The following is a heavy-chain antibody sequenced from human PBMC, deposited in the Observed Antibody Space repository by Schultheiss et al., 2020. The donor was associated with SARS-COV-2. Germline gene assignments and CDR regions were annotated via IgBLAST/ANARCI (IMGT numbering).Heavy chain of an antibody. Sequence: GGSLRLSCTASGFTFGDYAMSWFRQAPGKGLEWVGFIRSKAYGGTTEYAASVKGRFTISRDDSKSIAYLQMNSLKTEDTAVYYCTRGFRGSKITGPHFDYWGQGTLVTVSS. CDR3: TRGFRGSKITGPHFDY. D-gene: IGHD1-20*01. CDR1: GFTFGDYA. J-gene: IGHJ4*02. V-gene: IGHV3-49*03. CDR2: IRSKAYGGTT.